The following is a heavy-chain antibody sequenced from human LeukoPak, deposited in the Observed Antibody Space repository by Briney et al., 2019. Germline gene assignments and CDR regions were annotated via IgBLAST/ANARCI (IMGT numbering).Heavy chain of an antibody. J-gene: IGHJ3*02. Sequence: EASVKVSCKASGFTFTSSAVQWVRQARGQRLEWIGWIVVGSGNTNYAQKFQERVTITRDMSTSTAYMELSSLRSEDTAVYYCAAIGGARRSLDAFDIWGQGTMVTVSS. CDR2: IVVGSGNT. CDR1: GFTFTSSA. CDR3: AAIGGARRSLDAFDI. V-gene: IGHV1-58*01. D-gene: IGHD3-16*01.